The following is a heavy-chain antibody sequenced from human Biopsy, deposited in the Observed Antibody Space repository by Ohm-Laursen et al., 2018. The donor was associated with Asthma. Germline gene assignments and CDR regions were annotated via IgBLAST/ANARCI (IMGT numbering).Heavy chain of an antibody. CDR2: IYYSGST. CDR1: GGSISSGGYY. Sequence: TLSLTCTVSGGSISSGGYYWSWIRQHPGKGLEWIGYIYYSGSTYYNPSLKSRVTISVDTSKNQFSLNLSSVTAADTAVYYCARQGYDFWSGYFDAFDIWGQGTMVTVSS. D-gene: IGHD3-3*01. CDR3: ARQGYDFWSGYFDAFDI. J-gene: IGHJ3*02. V-gene: IGHV4-31*03.